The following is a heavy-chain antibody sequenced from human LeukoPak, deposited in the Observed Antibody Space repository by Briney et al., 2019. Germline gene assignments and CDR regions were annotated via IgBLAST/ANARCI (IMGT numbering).Heavy chain of an antibody. Sequence: GGSLRLSCAASGFTFSSYSMNWVRQAPGKGLEWISYISSSGSSISYADSVKGRFTISRDNAKNSLNLQMNSLRAEDTAVYYCARDRLFGNLPDYWGQGTLVTVSS. V-gene: IGHV3-48*04. CDR3: ARDRLFGNLPDY. D-gene: IGHD1-7*01. CDR2: ISSSGSSI. J-gene: IGHJ4*02. CDR1: GFTFSSYS.